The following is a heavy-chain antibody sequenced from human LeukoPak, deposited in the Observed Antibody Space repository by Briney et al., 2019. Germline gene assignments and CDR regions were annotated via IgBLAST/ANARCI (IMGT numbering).Heavy chain of an antibody. V-gene: IGHV3-7*03. D-gene: IGHD4-17*01. J-gene: IGHJ4*02. CDR3: AKHKENYGDSCLDDY. CDR2: INRDGSER. CDR1: GFTFSNYW. Sequence: GGSLRLSCAASGFTFSNYWMTWVRQAPGKGLEWVANINRDGSERYYVDSVKGRFTISRDDAKSSLYLQMNSLRGEDTAVYYCAKHKENYGDSCLDDYWGQGTLVTVSS.